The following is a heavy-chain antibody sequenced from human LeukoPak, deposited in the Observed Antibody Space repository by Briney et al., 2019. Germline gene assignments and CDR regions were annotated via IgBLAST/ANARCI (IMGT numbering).Heavy chain of an antibody. J-gene: IGHJ4*02. V-gene: IGHV3-7*01. CDR1: GFTFSSYG. Sequence: PGGSLRLSCAASGFTFSSYGMHWVRQAPGKGLEWVANIKQDGSEKYYVDSVKGRFTISRDNAKNSLYLQMNSLRAEDTAVYYCATQTTRFGEFSYWGQGTLVTVSS. CDR2: IKQDGSEK. D-gene: IGHD3-10*01. CDR3: ATQTTRFGEFSY.